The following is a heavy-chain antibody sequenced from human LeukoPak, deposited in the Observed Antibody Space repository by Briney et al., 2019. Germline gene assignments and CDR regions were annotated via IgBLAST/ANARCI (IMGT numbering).Heavy chain of an antibody. J-gene: IGHJ4*02. CDR3: ARVGQADTAARGWVDY. V-gene: IGHV1-18*01. Sequence: ASVKVSCKASGYTFTSYGISWVRQAPGQGLEWMGWISAYNGNTNYAQKLQGRVTMTTDTSTSTAYMELRSLRSDDTAVYYCARVGQADTAARGWVDYWGQGTLVTVSS. CDR2: ISAYNGNT. CDR1: GYTFTSYG. D-gene: IGHD5-18*01.